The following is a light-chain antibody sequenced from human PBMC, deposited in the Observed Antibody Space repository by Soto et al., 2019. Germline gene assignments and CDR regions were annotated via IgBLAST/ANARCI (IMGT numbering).Light chain of an antibody. CDR2: GAS. CDR3: HQYGTSVWT. J-gene: IGKJ1*01. CDR1: QGVGNSY. Sequence: EIVLTQSPGTLSLSPGEGATLSCRASQGVGNSYLAWYQQKPGQAPRLVIYGASSRAAGVPDRFIGSGSGTDFTLTISRLEPEDFAVYYCHQYGTSVWTFGQGTKVDIK. V-gene: IGKV3-20*01.